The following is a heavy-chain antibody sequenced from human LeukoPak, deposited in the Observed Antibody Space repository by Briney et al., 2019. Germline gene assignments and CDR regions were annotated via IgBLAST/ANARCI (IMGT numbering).Heavy chain of an antibody. D-gene: IGHD3-10*01. CDR1: GYTFTSYG. CDR2: ISAYNGNT. CDR3: ARDHYGSGDGGYYFNY. Sequence: ASVKVSCKASGYTFTSYGISWVRQAPGQGLEWMGWISAYNGNTNYAQKLQGRVTMTTDTSTSTAYMELRSLRSDDTAVYYCARDHYGSGDGGYYFNYWGQGTLVTVSS. J-gene: IGHJ4*02. V-gene: IGHV1-18*01.